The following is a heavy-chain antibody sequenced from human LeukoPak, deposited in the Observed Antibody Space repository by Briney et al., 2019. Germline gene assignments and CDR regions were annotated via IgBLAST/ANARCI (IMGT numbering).Heavy chain of an antibody. V-gene: IGHV3-7*01. J-gene: IGHJ4*02. CDR3: ARGPTPSYYYGSGSYYSLDF. D-gene: IGHD3-10*01. CDR2: IKQDGSEK. Sequence: AGGSLRLSCAASGFTFNSYWMSWVRQTPGKGLEWVANIKQDGSEKYYVGSVKGRFTTSRDNAKSSLFLQMNSLRVADTAVYYCARGPTPSYYYGSGSYYSLDFWGQGTLVTVSS. CDR1: GFTFNSYW.